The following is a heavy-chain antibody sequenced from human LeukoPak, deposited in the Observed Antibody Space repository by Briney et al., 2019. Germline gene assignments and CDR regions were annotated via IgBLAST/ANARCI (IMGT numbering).Heavy chain of an antibody. CDR1: GGTFSSYA. CDR2: IIPIFGIA. Sequence: ASVKVSCKASGGTFSSYAISWVRQAPGQGLEWMGRIIPIFGIANYAQKFQGRVTITADKSTSTAYMELSSLRSEDTAVYYCAGVAATPYYYYGMDVWGQGTTVTVFS. J-gene: IGHJ6*02. V-gene: IGHV1-69*04. CDR3: AGVAATPYYYYGMDV. D-gene: IGHD2-15*01.